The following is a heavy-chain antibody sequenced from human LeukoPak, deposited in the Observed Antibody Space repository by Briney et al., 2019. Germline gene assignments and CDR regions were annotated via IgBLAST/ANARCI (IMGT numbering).Heavy chain of an antibody. CDR1: GGSFSGYY. D-gene: IGHD5-18*01. Sequence: SETLSLTCAVYGGSFSGYYWSWIRQPPGKGLEWIGEINHSGSTNYNPSLKSRVTISVDTSKNQFSLKLSSVTAADTAVYYCARDSSRTTRGYSYGTFDIWGQGTMVTVSS. J-gene: IGHJ3*02. CDR2: INHSGST. V-gene: IGHV4-34*01. CDR3: ARDSSRTTRGYSYGTFDI.